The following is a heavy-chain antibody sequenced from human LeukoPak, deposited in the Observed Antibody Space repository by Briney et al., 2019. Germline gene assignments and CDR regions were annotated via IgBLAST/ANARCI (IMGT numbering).Heavy chain of an antibody. Sequence: PGGSLRLSCAASGFTFSSYAMSWVRQAPGKGLEWVSAISGSGGSTYYADSVKGRFTISRDSSKNTLYLQMNSLRAEDTAVYYCAKAYCGGDCYSSEDMDVWGKGTTVTVSS. CDR3: AKAYCGGDCYSSEDMDV. J-gene: IGHJ6*03. D-gene: IGHD2-21*02. CDR1: GFTFSSYA. V-gene: IGHV3-23*01. CDR2: ISGSGGST.